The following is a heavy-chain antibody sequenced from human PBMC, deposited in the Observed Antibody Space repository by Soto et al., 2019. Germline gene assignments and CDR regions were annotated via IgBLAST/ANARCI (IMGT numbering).Heavy chain of an antibody. CDR2: ISSSGSTI. CDR3: ARVHYGYSYSY. D-gene: IGHD5-18*01. V-gene: IGHV3-48*03. J-gene: IGHJ4*02. Sequence: GGSLRLSCAASGFTFSSYEMNWVRQAPGKGLEWVSYISSSGSTIYYADSVKGRFTISRDNAKNSLYLQMNSLSAEDTAVYYCARVHYGYSYSYWGQGTLVTVSS. CDR1: GFTFSSYE.